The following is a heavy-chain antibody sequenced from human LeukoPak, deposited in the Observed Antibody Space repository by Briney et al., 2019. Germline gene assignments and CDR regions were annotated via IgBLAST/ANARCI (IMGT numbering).Heavy chain of an antibody. CDR1: GYTFTSYG. CDR3: ARDTYCDSTSCRFTQVQY. J-gene: IGHJ1*01. Sequence: GASVKVSCKGSGYTFTSYGISWVRQAPGQGLEWMGLISAYNGNTNYAQKLQGRVTMTTDTSTSTAYMELRSLRSDDTAVYYCARDTYCDSTSCRFTQVQYWGQGTLVTVSS. D-gene: IGHD2-2*01. V-gene: IGHV1-18*04. CDR2: ISAYNGNT.